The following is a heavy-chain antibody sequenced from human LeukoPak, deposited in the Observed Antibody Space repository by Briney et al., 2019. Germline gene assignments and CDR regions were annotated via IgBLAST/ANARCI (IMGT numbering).Heavy chain of an antibody. CDR3: AREGEYSGYDYALNY. D-gene: IGHD5-12*01. J-gene: IGHJ4*02. Sequence: PGGSLRLSCAASGFTFSSYWMSWVRQAPGKGLEWVANIKQDGSEKYYVDSVKGRFTISRDNAKNSLYLQMNSLRAEDTAVYYCAREGEYSGYDYALNYWGQGTLVTVSS. V-gene: IGHV3-7*01. CDR2: IKQDGSEK. CDR1: GFTFSSYW.